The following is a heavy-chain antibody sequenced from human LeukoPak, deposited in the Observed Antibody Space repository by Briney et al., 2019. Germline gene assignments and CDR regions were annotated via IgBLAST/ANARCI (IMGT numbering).Heavy chain of an antibody. CDR3: ARGEGYCSGGSCPYYFDY. V-gene: IGHV4-34*01. CDR2: INHSGST. D-gene: IGHD2-15*01. J-gene: IGHJ4*02. Sequence: SETLSLTCAVYGGSFSGYYWSWIRQPPGKGLEWIGEINHSGSTNYNPSLKSRATISVDTSKNQFSLKLSSVTAADTAVYYCARGEGYCSGGSCPYYFDYWGQGTLVTVSS. CDR1: GGSFSGYY.